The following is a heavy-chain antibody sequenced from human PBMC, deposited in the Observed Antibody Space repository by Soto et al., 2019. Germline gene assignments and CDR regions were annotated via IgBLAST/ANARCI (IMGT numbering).Heavy chain of an antibody. CDR1: GFTFSSYA. D-gene: IGHD3-10*01. J-gene: IGHJ5*01. CDR2: VGVSGATT. CDR3: AKFRAGLGRQTDS. Sequence: EVQLLESGGNLVQPGGSLRLSCAASGFTFSSYAMGWVRQAPGKGLEWVSTVGVSGATTYYTDSVKGRFTISTDNSNNTLFLQMHSLRAEDTPIYCCAKFRAGLGRQTDSCGHGTLVTVSS. V-gene: IGHV3-23*01.